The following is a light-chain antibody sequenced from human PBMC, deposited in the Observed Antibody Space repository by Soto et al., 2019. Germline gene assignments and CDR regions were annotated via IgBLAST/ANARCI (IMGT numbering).Light chain of an antibody. CDR2: GAS. CDR1: QSVSSSY. J-gene: IGKJ5*01. CDR3: QQYSRAPIT. Sequence: EVVLTQSPGTLSLSPGERATLSCRASQSVSSSYLAWYQQKPGQAPRLLIYGASSRATGIPDRFSGSGSGTDFTLTISRLEPEDSAVYYCQQYSRAPITFGQGTRLEIK. V-gene: IGKV3-20*01.